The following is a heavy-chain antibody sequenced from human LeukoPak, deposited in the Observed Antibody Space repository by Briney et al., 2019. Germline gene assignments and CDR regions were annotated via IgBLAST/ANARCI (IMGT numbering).Heavy chain of an antibody. Sequence: SETLSLTCAVYGGSFSGYYWSWIRHPPGKGLEWIGEINHSGSTNYNPSLKSRVTISVDTSKNQFSLKLSSVTAADTAVYYCARSPAAGRPFDYWGQGTLVTVSS. J-gene: IGHJ4*02. V-gene: IGHV4-34*01. CDR1: GGSFSGYY. D-gene: IGHD6-13*01. CDR2: INHSGST. CDR3: ARSPAAGRPFDY.